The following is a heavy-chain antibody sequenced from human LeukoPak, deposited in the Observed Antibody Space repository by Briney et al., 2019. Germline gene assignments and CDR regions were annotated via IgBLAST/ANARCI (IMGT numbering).Heavy chain of an antibody. D-gene: IGHD1-26*01. CDR3: ARDTRAPYSGTYYSSINDAFAI. CDR1: GYTFTGYY. CDR2: INPNSGGT. V-gene: IGHV1-2*02. Sequence: ASVKVSCKASGYTFTGYYMHWVRQAPGQGLEWMGWINPNSGGTNYAQKVQGRVTMTTDTSTNTAYMELRSLRSDDTAVYYCARDTRAPYSGTYYSSINDAFAIWGQGTMVTVSS. J-gene: IGHJ3*02.